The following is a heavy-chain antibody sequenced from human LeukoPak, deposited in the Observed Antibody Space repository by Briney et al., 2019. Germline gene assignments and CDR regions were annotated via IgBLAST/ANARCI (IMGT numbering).Heavy chain of an antibody. CDR1: GFTFTNFA. CDR3: AKGRLQEGTVFRGVTTPVDY. Sequence: PGGSLRLSCAASGFTFTNFAMNWVRRAPGKGLEWVSTISGSGDGTYYADSVKGRFTISRDNSKNTLFLQMSSLSADDTALYYCAKGRLQEGTVFRGVTTPVDYWGQGTLVTVTS. CDR2: ISGSGDGT. D-gene: IGHD3-10*01. J-gene: IGHJ4*02. V-gene: IGHV3-23*01.